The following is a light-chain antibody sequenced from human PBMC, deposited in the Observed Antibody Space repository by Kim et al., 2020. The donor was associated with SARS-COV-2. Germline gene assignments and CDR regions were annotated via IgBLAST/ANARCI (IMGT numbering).Light chain of an antibody. CDR3: QQYETLPPT. J-gene: IGKJ1*01. V-gene: IGKV1-33*01. CDR1: QDINNY. Sequence: SVVDRVTITCQASQDINNYLNWYQQKPGEAPKLLIYDSSNLRTGVPSRFSGSGSETNFTFTISSLQAEDIATYYCQQYETLPPTFGQGTKL. CDR2: DSS.